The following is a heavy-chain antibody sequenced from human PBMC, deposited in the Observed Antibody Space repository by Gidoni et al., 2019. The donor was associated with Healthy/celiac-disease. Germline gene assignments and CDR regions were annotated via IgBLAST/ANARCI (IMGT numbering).Heavy chain of an antibody. CDR3: ARIPGYYYYYGMDV. CDR2: IFSNDEK. J-gene: IGHJ6*02. CDR1: GFSLRNARMG. Sequence: QVTLKESGPVLVKPTETLTLTCTVSGFSLRNARMGVSWIRQPPGKALEWLAHIFSNDEKSYSTSMKSRLTISEDASNSQVVLTMTNMDPVDTATYYCARIPGYYYYYGMDVWGQGTTVTVSS. V-gene: IGHV2-26*01.